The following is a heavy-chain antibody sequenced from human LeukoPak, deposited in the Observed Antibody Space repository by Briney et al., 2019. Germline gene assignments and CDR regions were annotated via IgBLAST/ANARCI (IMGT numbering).Heavy chain of an antibody. D-gene: IGHD3-22*01. V-gene: IGHV3-9*01. CDR3: AKEDNYYDSSAAFDY. Sequence: QPGRSLRLSCAASGFTFNDYAMHWVRQAPGKGLEWVSGISWNSGNIGYADSVKGRFTISRDNAKNSLYLQMNSLRAEDTALYYCAKEDNYYDSSAAFDYWGQGTLVTVSS. CDR1: GFTFNDYA. J-gene: IGHJ4*02. CDR2: ISWNSGNI.